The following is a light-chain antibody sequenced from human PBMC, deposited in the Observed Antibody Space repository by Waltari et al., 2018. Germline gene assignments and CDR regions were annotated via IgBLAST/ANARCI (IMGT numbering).Light chain of an antibody. Sequence: QSALTQPASVSGSPGQSITISCTGTSRDVGRYDLVSWYQHPPGKAPKLMIYEGSKRPSGVSNRFSGSKSGDTASLTISGLQAEDETDYYCCSYAGSGTWVFGGGTKLTVL. CDR1: SRDVGRYDL. CDR2: EGS. V-gene: IGLV2-23*01. CDR3: CSYAGSGTWV. J-gene: IGLJ3*02.